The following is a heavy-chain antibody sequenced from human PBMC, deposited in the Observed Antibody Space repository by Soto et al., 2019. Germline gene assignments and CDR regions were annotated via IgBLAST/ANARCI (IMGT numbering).Heavy chain of an antibody. CDR3: ARGGVDYYDSSGYYFSPYYFDY. Sequence: QLQLQESGSGLVKPSQTLSLTCAVSGGSISSGGHSWSWIRQPPGKGLEWIGYIYHSGSTYYNPSLKSLVTISVDRSKNQFSPKLISVTAADTAVYYCARGGVDYYDSSGYYFSPYYFDYWGQGTLVTVSS. V-gene: IGHV4-30-2*01. J-gene: IGHJ4*02. CDR1: GGSISSGGHS. D-gene: IGHD3-22*01. CDR2: IYHSGST.